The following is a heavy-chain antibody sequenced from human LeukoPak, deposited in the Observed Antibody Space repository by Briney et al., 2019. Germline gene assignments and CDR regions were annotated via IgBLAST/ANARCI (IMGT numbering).Heavy chain of an antibody. D-gene: IGHD3-22*01. CDR2: IYYSGST. Sequence: SETLSLTCTVSGGSVSSGSYYWSWIRQPPGKGLEWIGYIYYSGSTNYNPSLKSRVTISVDTSKNQFSLKLSSVTAADTAVYYCVRDGSYYDSSGYYYLYWGQGTLVTVSS. CDR1: GGSVSSGSYY. V-gene: IGHV4-61*01. CDR3: VRDGSYYDSSGYYYLY. J-gene: IGHJ4*02.